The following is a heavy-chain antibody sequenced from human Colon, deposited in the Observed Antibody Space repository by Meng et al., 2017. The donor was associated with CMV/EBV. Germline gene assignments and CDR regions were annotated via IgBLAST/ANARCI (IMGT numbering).Heavy chain of an antibody. Sequence: ASVKVSCKTSGYTITSYFIHWVRQAPGHGREWMGMINPSGDSTNYAQKFQGRVSVTSDTSTTTVYMELSSLKSEDTAVYFCARGYDFWNGHYDYWGQGTLVTVSS. CDR1: GYTITSYF. D-gene: IGHD3-3*01. V-gene: IGHV1-46*01. J-gene: IGHJ4*02. CDR3: ARGYDFWNGHYDY. CDR2: INPSGDST.